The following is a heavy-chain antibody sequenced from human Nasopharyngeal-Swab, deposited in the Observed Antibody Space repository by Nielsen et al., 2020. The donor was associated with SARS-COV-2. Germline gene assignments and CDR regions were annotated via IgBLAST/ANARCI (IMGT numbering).Heavy chain of an antibody. D-gene: IGHD1-1*01. J-gene: IGHJ4*02. CDR3: ARVGTTGTTAFDY. Sequence: WVGQAPGQGLEWMGWISAYNGNTNYAQKLQGRVTMTTDTSTSTAYMELRSLGSDDTAVYYCARVGTTGTTAFDYWGQGTLVTV. V-gene: IGHV1-18*01. CDR2: ISAYNGNT.